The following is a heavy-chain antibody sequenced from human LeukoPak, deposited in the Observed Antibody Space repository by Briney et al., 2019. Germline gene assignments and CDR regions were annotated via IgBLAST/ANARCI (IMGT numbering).Heavy chain of an antibody. CDR3: ARVVGSSWYCFDY. V-gene: IGHV4-38-2*01. J-gene: IGHJ4*02. D-gene: IGHD6-13*01. CDR2: IYHSEST. CDR1: GYSISSGYY. Sequence: SETLSLTCAVSGYSISSGYYWGWIRQPPGKGLEWIGSIYHSESTYYNPSLKSRVTISVDTSKNQFSLKLSSVTAADTAVYYCARVVGSSWYCFDYWGQGTRVTVSS.